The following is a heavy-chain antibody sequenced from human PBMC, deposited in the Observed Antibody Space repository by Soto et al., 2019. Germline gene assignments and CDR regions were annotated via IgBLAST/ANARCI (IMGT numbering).Heavy chain of an antibody. CDR2: ISGGGHGT. CDR3: AKDPRLQLGF. Sequence: TGGSLRLSCAASGFPFGNYAMSWVRQAPGKGLEWISGISGGGHGTNYADSVKGRFTISRDNSRNTLYLQMNSLRVEDTAVYYCAKDPRLQLGFWGQGTLVTVS. J-gene: IGHJ4*02. V-gene: IGHV3-23*01. D-gene: IGHD1-1*01. CDR1: GFPFGNYA.